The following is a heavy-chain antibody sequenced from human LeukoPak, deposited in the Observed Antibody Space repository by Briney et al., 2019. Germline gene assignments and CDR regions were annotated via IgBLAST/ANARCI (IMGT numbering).Heavy chain of an antibody. J-gene: IGHJ4*02. CDR3: ARGYDY. V-gene: IGHV4-39*01. CDR2: INYSGST. D-gene: IGHD3-22*01. Sequence: SETLSLTCTVSGGSIIGSTSYWGWIRQPPGKGLDWIGIINYSGSTYYNPSLRSRVTISVDTSKNQFSLKLNSVTASDTAVYYCARGYDYWGQGALVTVSS. CDR1: GGSIIGSTSY.